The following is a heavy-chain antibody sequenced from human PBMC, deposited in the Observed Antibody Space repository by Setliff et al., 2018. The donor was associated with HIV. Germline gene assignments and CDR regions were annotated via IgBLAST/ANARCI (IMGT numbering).Heavy chain of an antibody. CDR1: GGLISSHIYQ. Sequence: KPSETLSLTCTVSGGLISSHIYQWGWIRQYPVKGLEWIGHIYYNGRTLFNPALGTRLNMSVDTSENQFSLHLNSVTAADTAVYYCVRERRRSPLSYGLDVWGQGTTVTVSS. V-gene: IGHV4-31*03. CDR2: IYYNGRT. CDR3: VRERRRSPLSYGLDV. J-gene: IGHJ6*02.